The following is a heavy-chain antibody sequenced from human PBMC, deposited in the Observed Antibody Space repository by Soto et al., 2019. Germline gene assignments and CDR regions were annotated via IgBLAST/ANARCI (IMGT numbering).Heavy chain of an antibody. V-gene: IGHV5-51*01. Sequence: GESLKISCKGSGYSFTSDWIGWVRQMPGKGLEWMGIIYPGDSDTRYSPSFQGQVTISADKSISTAYLQWSSLKASDTAMYYCARSYYYDSSGYFQDYYYYYGMDVWGQGTTVTVSS. CDR3: ARSYYYDSSGYFQDYYYYYGMDV. J-gene: IGHJ6*02. D-gene: IGHD3-22*01. CDR2: IYPGDSDT. CDR1: GYSFTSDW.